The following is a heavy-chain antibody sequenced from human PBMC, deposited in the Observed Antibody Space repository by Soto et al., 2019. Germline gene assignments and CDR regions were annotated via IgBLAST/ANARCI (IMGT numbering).Heavy chain of an antibody. D-gene: IGHD3-10*01. J-gene: IGHJ5*02. Sequence: SQTLSLTCASSGDSVSSNSAAWNLIRQSPSRGLEWLGRTYYRSKWYNDYAVSVKSRITINPDTSKNQFSLQLNSVTPEDTAVYYCARDYYGSGKKGVYNWFDPWGQGTLVTVSS. V-gene: IGHV6-1*01. CDR2: TYYRSKWYN. CDR3: ARDYYGSGKKGVYNWFDP. CDR1: GDSVSSNSAA.